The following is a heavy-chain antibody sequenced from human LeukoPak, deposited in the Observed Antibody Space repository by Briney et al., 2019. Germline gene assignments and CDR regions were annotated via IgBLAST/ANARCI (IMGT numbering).Heavy chain of an antibody. Sequence: GGSLRLSCTASGFTFGSCCTPWVRQSSGRGLEWVANMKECGREKHYIPREKTRYTISRDNAKISLYLQMNSLRAEDTAVYYCARGGGTYCGIAFDIWGEGTMVAVSS. CDR2: MKECGREK. J-gene: IGHJ3*02. V-gene: IGHV3-7*01. CDR1: GFTFGSCC. D-gene: IGHD1-26*01. CDR3: ARGGGTYCGIAFDI.